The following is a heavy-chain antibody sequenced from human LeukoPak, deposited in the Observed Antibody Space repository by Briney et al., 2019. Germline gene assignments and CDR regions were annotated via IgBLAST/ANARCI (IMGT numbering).Heavy chain of an antibody. CDR2: IYYSGST. CDR1: GGSISSYY. Sequence: SETLSLTCTASGGSISSYYWSWIRQPPGKGLEWIGYIYYSGSTNYNPSLKSRVTISVDTSKNQFSLKLSSVTAADTAVYYCARGSIAAAGTSGGFDYWGQGTLVTVSS. CDR3: ARGSIAAAGTSGGFDY. D-gene: IGHD6-13*01. J-gene: IGHJ4*02. V-gene: IGHV4-59*01.